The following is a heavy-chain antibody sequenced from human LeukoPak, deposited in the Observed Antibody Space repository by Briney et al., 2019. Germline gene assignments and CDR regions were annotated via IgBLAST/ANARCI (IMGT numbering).Heavy chain of an antibody. CDR1: GGSISSSSYY. D-gene: IGHD6-25*01. CDR3: ARHFPFQSIAAGGDY. V-gene: IGHV4-39*01. J-gene: IGHJ4*02. CDR2: IYYSGST. Sequence: SETLSLTCTVSGGSISSSSYYWGWIRQPPGKGLEWIGSIYYSGSTYYNPSLKSRVTISVDTSKNQFSLKLSSVAAADTAVYYCARHFPFQSIAAGGDYWGQGTLVTVSS.